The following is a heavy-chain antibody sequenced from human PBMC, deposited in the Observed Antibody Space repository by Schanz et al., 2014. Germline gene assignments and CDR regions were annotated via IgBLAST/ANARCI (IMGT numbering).Heavy chain of an antibody. CDR3: VRVPSRDVSFDL. Sequence: VQLEQSGAEVKKPGASVKVSCKASGYTFTSYGISWVRQAPGQGLEWMGWITAYNGDTNYALKLQGRVTMTTDTSTGTAYMELRSLRSDDTAHYYCVRVPSRDVSFDLWGRGTLXTVSS. D-gene: IGHD3-16*01. CDR2: ITAYNGDT. CDR1: GYTFTSYG. V-gene: IGHV1-18*01. J-gene: IGHJ2*01.